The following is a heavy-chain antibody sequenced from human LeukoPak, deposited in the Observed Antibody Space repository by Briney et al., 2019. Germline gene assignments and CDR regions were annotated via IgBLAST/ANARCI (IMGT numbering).Heavy chain of an antibody. V-gene: IGHV4-34*01. Sequence: SETLSLTCAVYGGSFSGYYWSWIRQPPGKGLEWIGEINHSGSTNYNPSLKSQVTMSVDTSKNQFSLKLSSVTAADTAVYYCARRPRSWGFDYWGQGTLVTVSS. CDR1: GGSFSGYY. J-gene: IGHJ4*02. CDR3: ARRPRSWGFDY. D-gene: IGHD6-13*01. CDR2: INHSGST.